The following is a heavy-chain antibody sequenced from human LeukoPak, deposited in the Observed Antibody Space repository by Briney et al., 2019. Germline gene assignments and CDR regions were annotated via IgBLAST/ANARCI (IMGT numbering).Heavy chain of an antibody. Sequence: GGSLRLSCAASGFTFSSYAMSWVRQAPGKGLEWVSSMSGSGGSTYYADSVKGRFTISRDDSKDTLYLQMNSLRAEDTAVYYCARVRYGELDVWGQGTTVTVSS. V-gene: IGHV3-23*01. CDR3: ARVRYGELDV. J-gene: IGHJ6*02. CDR2: MSGSGGST. CDR1: GFTFSSYA. D-gene: IGHD4-17*01.